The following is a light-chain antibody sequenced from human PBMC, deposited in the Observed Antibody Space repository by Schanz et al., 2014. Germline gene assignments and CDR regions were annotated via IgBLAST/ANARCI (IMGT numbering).Light chain of an antibody. CDR1: HNVGRH. V-gene: IGKV3-11*01. J-gene: IGKJ2*01. Sequence: ILLTQSPGTLSLSPGVRATLSCRASHNVGRHLAWYQQKPGQAPRLLIYEASNRATGIATRFSGSGSGTDFILTISSLQPEDFATYYCLQDSTYPYTFGQGTKLQIK. CDR2: EAS. CDR3: LQDSTYPYT.